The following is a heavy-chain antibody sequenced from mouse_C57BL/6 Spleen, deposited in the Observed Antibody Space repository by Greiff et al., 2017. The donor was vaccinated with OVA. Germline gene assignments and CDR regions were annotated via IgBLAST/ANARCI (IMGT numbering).Heavy chain of an antibody. Sequence: VQLQQPGAELVKPGASVKLSCKASGYTFTSYWMQWVKQRPGQGLEWIGEIDPSDSYTNYNQKFKGKATLTVDTSSSTAYMQLSSLTSEDSAVYYCARYGNSLYAMDYWGQGTSVTVSS. CDR3: ARYGNSLYAMDY. CDR1: GYTFTSYW. CDR2: IDPSDSYT. J-gene: IGHJ4*01. D-gene: IGHD2-1*01. V-gene: IGHV1-50*01.